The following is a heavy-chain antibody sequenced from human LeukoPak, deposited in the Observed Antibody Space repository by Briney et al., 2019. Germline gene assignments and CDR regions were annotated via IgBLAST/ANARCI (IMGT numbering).Heavy chain of an antibody. J-gene: IGHJ4*02. CDR3: ARHPGYCSSTNCYFDY. CDR2: ISAYNGNT. V-gene: IGHV1-18*01. D-gene: IGHD2-2*01. Sequence: ASVNVSCTASGYTFTSYGISWVRQAPGQGLEWMGWISAYNGNTNYAQKLQGRVTMTTDTSTSTAYMELRSLTSDDTAVYYCARHPGYCSSTNCYFDYWGQGTLVTVSS. CDR1: GYTFTSYG.